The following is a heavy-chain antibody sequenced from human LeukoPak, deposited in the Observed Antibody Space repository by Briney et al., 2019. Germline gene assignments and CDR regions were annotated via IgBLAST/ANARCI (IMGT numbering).Heavy chain of an antibody. CDR1: GGSISSYY. Sequence: SETLSLTCTVSGGSISSYYWSWIRQPPGKGLEWIGYIYYSGSTNYNPSLKSRVTISVDTSKNQFSLKLNSVTAADTAVYYCARLGGSYYVLDAFDIWGQGTMVTVSS. D-gene: IGHD1-26*01. V-gene: IGHV4-59*08. CDR2: IYYSGST. CDR3: ARLGGSYYVLDAFDI. J-gene: IGHJ3*02.